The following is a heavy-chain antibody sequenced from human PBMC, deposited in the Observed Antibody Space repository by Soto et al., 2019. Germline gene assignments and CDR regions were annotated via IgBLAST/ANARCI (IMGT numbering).Heavy chain of an antibody. CDR3: ARGPPNWGFDY. CDR1: GYTFTSYD. V-gene: IGHV1-8*01. Sequence: QVQLVQSWAEVKKPGASVKVSCKASGYTFTSYDINWVRQATGQGLEWVGWMSPNSGNTGYAQKFQGRVTMTRTTSASTAYMELTSLRSDDTAVYYCARGPPNWGFDYWGQGTLVTVSS. J-gene: IGHJ4*02. D-gene: IGHD7-27*01. CDR2: MSPNSGNT.